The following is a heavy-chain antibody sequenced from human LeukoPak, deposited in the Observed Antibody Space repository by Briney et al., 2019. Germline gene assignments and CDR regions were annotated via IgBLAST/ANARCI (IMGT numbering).Heavy chain of an antibody. CDR2: MSVSGDRT. CDR1: GFTVSSNY. D-gene: IGHD2-15*01. V-gene: IGHV3-23*01. Sequence: GGSLRLSCAASGFTVSSNYMSWVRQAPGKGLEWVSSMSVSGDRTYYVDSVKGRFTISRDSSKNMLYLQMNSLRVEDTAVYFCAKDLGSSPPGDFWGQGTLVTVSS. J-gene: IGHJ4*02. CDR3: AKDLGSSPPGDF.